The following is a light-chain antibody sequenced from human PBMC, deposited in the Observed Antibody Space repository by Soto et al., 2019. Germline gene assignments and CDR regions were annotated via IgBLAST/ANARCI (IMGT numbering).Light chain of an antibody. J-gene: IGKJ2*01. V-gene: IGKV3-20*01. CDR3: QQYGSSPLYT. Sequence: EIVLKQSPGTLSLSPGERATLSCRASQSVSSSYLAWYQQKPGQAPRLLIDGASSRATGIPDRFSGSGSGTDFTLTMSRLEPEDFAVYYCQQYGSSPLYTFGQGTKLEIK. CDR1: QSVSSSY. CDR2: GAS.